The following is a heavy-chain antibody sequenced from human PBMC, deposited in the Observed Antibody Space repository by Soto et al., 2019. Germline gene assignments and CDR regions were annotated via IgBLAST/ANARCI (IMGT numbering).Heavy chain of an antibody. CDR1: GFTFISYA. V-gene: IGHV3-30-3*01. Sequence: QVQLVESGGGVVKPGRSLSLSCAASGFTFISYAMNGVARPPGKGREWVAVISYDGSNKYYADSVKGRFTISRDNSKNTLYLQMNSLRAEDTAVYYCARVGSGTNFDYWGQGTLVTVSS. D-gene: IGHD1-26*01. J-gene: IGHJ4*02. CDR2: ISYDGSNK. CDR3: ARVGSGTNFDY.